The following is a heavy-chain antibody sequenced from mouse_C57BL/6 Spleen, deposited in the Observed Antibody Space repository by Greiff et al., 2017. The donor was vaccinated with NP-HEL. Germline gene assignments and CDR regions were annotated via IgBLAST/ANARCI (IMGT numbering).Heavy chain of an antibody. CDR2: IDPEDGET. CDR3: ARDYGSSFFDY. Sequence: EGKMVESGAELVKPGASVKLSCTASGFNIKDYYMHWVKQRTEQGLEWIGRIDPEDGETKYAPKFQGKATITADTSSNTAYLQLSSLTSEDTAVYYCARDYGSSFFDYWGQGTTLTVSS. D-gene: IGHD1-1*01. J-gene: IGHJ2*01. CDR1: GFNIKDYY. V-gene: IGHV14-2*01.